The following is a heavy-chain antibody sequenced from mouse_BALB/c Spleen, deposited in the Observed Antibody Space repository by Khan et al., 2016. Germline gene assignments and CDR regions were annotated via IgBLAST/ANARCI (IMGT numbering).Heavy chain of an antibody. CDR3: ARQRATMIRDGFHY. J-gene: IGHJ3*01. D-gene: IGHD2-4*01. CDR1: GFDFSRYW. V-gene: IGHV4-1*02. CDR2: INPDSSTI. Sequence: EVKLLESGGGLVQPEGSLKLSCAASGFDFSRYWMSWVRKAPGKGLEWIGGINPDSSTINYTPSLKDKFIISRDNAKNTLYLQMSKVRSEDTALYYCARQRATMIRDGFHYWGQGTMVTVSS.